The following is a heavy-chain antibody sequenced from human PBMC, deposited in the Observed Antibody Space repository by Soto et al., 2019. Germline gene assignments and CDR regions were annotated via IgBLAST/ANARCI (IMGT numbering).Heavy chain of an antibody. V-gene: IGHV5-10-1*01. Sequence: GESLKISCKASGYNFTAFWIHWVRQMPGKGLEWLGKIDPSDSYTNYSPSFEGHVTISTDNSITTPYLQWSSLRASDTALYFCARVHKNWFDSWAQGTMVTVSS. J-gene: IGHJ5*01. CDR3: ARVHKNWFDS. CDR1: GYNFTAFW. CDR2: IDPSDSYT.